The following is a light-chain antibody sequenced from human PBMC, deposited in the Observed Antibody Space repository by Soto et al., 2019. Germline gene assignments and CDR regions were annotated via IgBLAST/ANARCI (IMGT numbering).Light chain of an antibody. J-gene: IGKJ1*01. V-gene: IGKV3-20*01. CDR3: QQYGSSPRT. Sequence: EIVLTQSPGTLSLSPGERATLSCRASQNVKNNYLAWYQQKPGQAPRLLIYGASMRATGIPNKFGGRGSGTDFTLTISRLEPEDFTMYYCQQYGSSPRTFGQGTKLEIK. CDR1: QNVKNNY. CDR2: GAS.